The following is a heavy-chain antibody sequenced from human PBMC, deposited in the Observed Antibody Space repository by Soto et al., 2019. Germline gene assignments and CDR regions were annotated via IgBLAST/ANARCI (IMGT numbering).Heavy chain of an antibody. V-gene: IGHV3-33*01. D-gene: IGHD5-18*01. Sequence: GGSLRLSCAASGFTFSSYGMHWVRQAPGKGLEWVAVIWYDGSNKYYADSVKGRFTISRDNSKNTLYLQMNSLRAEDTAVYYCARDLGYSYDYYYYYGMDVWGQGTTVTVSS. J-gene: IGHJ6*02. CDR3: ARDLGYSYDYYYYYGMDV. CDR2: IWYDGSNK. CDR1: GFTFSSYG.